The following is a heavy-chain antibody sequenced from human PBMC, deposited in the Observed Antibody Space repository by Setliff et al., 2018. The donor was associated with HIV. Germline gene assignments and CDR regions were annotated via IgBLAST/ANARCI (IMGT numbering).Heavy chain of an antibody. CDR3: ARVGYYNFWSGYYKAEYFQH. V-gene: IGHV4-39*07. J-gene: IGHJ1*01. CDR1: GGSISSSSYY. CDR2: IYYSGNT. D-gene: IGHD3-3*01. Sequence: ASETLSLTCTVSGGSISSSSYYWGWIRQPPGKGLEWIGSIYYSGNTYYNPSLKSRVTISVDTSKNQFSLKLSSVTAADTAVYYCARVGYYNFWSGYYKAEYFQHWGQGTLVTVSS.